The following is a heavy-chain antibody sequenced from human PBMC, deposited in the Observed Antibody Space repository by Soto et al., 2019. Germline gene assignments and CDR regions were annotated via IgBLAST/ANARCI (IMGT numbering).Heavy chain of an antibody. J-gene: IGHJ2*01. CDR2: ISDSGGST. CDR3: AKDESRRNRRYYDL. V-gene: IGHV3-23*01. Sequence: EVQLLESGGGLVQPGGSLRLSCAASGFTFSSYAMYWVRQAPGKGLEWVSVISDSGGSTYYADSVKGRFTISRDNSKSTLYLQMNSLRAEDTAVYYCAKDESRRNRRYYDLWGRGTLVTVSS. CDR1: GFTFSSYA. D-gene: IGHD4-4*01.